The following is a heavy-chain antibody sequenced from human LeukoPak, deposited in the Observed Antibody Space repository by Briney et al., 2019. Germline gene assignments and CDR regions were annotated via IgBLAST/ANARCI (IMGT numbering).Heavy chain of an antibody. D-gene: IGHD6-6*01. CDR3: AKNPFLEVAARPDY. J-gene: IGHJ4*02. CDR1: GFTFNIYA. Sequence: GGSLRLSCEASGFTFNIYAMSWVRQAPGKGLEWVSTISGSGGSTYYADSVKGRFTISRDNSKNTLYLQMNSLRAEDTAVYYCAKNPFLEVAARPDYWGQGTLVTVSS. V-gene: IGHV3-23*01. CDR2: ISGSGGST.